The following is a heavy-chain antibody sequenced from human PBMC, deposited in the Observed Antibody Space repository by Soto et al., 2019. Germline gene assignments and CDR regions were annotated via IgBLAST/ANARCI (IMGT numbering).Heavy chain of an antibody. CDR2: MNPNTGDT. CDR3: ARGDGYIVDY. Sequence: QVQLVQSGAEVKKPGASVKVSCKASGYTFISYDINWVRQATGQGLEWMGWMNPNTGDTGYAQKFQGRVTMTRNTSINTANVELSRLRSDGTAVYFCARGDGYIVDYWGQGTLVTVSS. J-gene: IGHJ4*02. V-gene: IGHV1-8*01. CDR1: GYTFISYD. D-gene: IGHD1-1*01.